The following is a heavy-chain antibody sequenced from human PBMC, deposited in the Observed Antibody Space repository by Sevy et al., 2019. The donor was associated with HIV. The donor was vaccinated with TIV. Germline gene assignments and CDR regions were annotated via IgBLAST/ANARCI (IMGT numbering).Heavy chain of an antibody. J-gene: IGHJ6*02. V-gene: IGHV3-7*03. Sequence: GGSLRLSCAASGFTLDGVALNWVRQAPGKGLEWVANIKRDGSEKYYVDSVKGRFTISRDNAKNSLYLQMNSLRAEDTAVYYCARDCSSTSCLWGLDVWGQGTTVTVSS. CDR2: IKRDGSEK. D-gene: IGHD2-2*01. CDR3: ARDCSSTSCLWGLDV. CDR1: GFTLDGVA.